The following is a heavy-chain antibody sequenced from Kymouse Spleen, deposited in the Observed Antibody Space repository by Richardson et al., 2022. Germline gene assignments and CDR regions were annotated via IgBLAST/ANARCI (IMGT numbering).Heavy chain of an antibody. J-gene: IGHJ4*02. CDR1: GGSFSGYY. D-gene: IGHD6-6*01. Sequence: QVQLQQWGAGLLKPSETLSLTCAVYGGSFSGYYWSWIRQPPGKGLEWIGEINHSGSTNYNPSLKSRVTISVDTSKNQFSLKLSSVTAADTAVYYCARVEYSSSPFDYWGQGTLVTVSS. CDR3: ARVEYSSSPFDY. CDR2: INHSGST. V-gene: IGHV4-34*01.